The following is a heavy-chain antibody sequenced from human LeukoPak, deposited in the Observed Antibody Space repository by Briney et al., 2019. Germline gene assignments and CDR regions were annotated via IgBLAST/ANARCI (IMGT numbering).Heavy chain of an antibody. D-gene: IGHD6-19*01. J-gene: IGHJ4*02. V-gene: IGHV3-21*01. CDR3: ARDYGSGYSY. CDR2: ISSSSSSYI. Sequence: GGSLRLSCAASGFTFSIYAMTWVRQAPGKGLEWVSSISSSSSSYIYYADSVKGRFTISRDNAKNSLYLQMNSLRAEDTAVYYCARDYGSGYSYWGQGTLVTVSS. CDR1: GFTFSIYA.